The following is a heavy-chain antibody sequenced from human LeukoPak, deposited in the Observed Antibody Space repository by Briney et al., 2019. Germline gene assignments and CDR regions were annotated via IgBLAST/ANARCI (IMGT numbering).Heavy chain of an antibody. D-gene: IGHD4-17*01. V-gene: IGHV3-30*18. J-gene: IGHJ4*02. CDR1: GFIFSSYG. Sequence: GGSLRLSCAASGFIFSSYGMHWVRQAPGKGLKWVAVISYDGSNKNYAESVKGRFTISRDNSKNTLYLQMNSLRVEDTAVYYCAKEDYGDYCFDYWGQGTLVTVSS. CDR2: ISYDGSNK. CDR3: AKEDYGDYCFDY.